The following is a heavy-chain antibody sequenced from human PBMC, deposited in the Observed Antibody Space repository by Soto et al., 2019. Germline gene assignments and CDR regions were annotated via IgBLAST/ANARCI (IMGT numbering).Heavy chain of an antibody. V-gene: IGHV3-33*01. D-gene: IGHD1-26*01. CDR3: ARAVGPFDY. Sequence: QVQLVESGGGVVQPGRSLSLSCAASGFTFSTYGMHWVRQAPGTGLEWVAVIWYEGSHKDYVESVKGRFNISRDNSKNTLYLPMNSLRVEDTAVYSYARAVGPFDYWGQGTLVAVAS. CDR2: IWYEGSHK. CDR1: GFTFSTYG. J-gene: IGHJ4*02.